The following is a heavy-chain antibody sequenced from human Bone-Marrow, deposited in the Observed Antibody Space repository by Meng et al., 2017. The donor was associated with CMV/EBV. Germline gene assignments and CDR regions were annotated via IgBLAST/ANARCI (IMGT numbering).Heavy chain of an antibody. V-gene: IGHV4-39*07. CDR2: IYYSGST. D-gene: IGHD3-10*01. J-gene: IGHJ4*02. Sequence: SETLSLTCTVSGGSISSSSYYWGWIRQPPGKGLEWIGSIYYSGSTYYNPSLKSRVTISVDTSKNQFSLKLSSVTAADTAVYYCARALRGGFGEGYCFDYWGQGTLVTVSS. CDR1: GGSISSSSYY. CDR3: ARALRGGFGEGYCFDY.